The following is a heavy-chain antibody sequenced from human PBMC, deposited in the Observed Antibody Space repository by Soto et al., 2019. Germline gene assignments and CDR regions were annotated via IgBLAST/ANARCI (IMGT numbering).Heavy chain of an antibody. J-gene: IGHJ5*02. CDR3: ATGRYHYGSES. V-gene: IGHV4-61*01. CDR2: AYYSGST. Sequence: TLSLTRARTGDAVKKSRDHGSCRRQPPGKGLEWIGYAYYSGSTNYNPSLKSRVTISLDTSKNHFSLKLTSVTAADTAVYYCATGRYHYGSESWGKGTLVTVS. CDR1: GDAVKKSRDH. D-gene: IGHD3-10*01.